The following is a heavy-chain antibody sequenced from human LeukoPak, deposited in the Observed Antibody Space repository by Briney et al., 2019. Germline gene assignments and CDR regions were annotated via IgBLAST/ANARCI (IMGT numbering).Heavy chain of an antibody. CDR1: GGTFSSYA. CDR2: IIPIFGTA. D-gene: IGHD3-3*01. J-gene: IGHJ6*03. Sequence: SVKVSCKASGGTFSSYAISWVRQAPGQGLEWMGGIIPIFGTANYAQKFQGRVTITADESTSTTYMELSSLRSEDTAVYYCASGFLTIFGRVTYMDVWGKGTTVTVSS. CDR3: ASGFLTIFGRVTYMDV. V-gene: IGHV1-69*13.